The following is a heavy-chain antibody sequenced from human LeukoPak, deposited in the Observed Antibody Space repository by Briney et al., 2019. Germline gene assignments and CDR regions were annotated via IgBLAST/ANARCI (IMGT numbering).Heavy chain of an antibody. CDR1: GYRFSTYW. CDR2: IYPRDSDT. CDR3: ARQLPRWGDTVTGYDPHVFDY. D-gene: IGHD3-9*01. J-gene: IGHJ4*02. V-gene: IGHV5-51*01. Sequence: GESLKISCTGYGYRFSTYWIGWVRQVPGEGLEWMGIIYPRDSDTRHNPSFQGQVTLSVDTSLSTAYLEWSSLKASDTAIYYCARQLPRWGDTVTGYDPHVFDYWCRGTLVSVSS.